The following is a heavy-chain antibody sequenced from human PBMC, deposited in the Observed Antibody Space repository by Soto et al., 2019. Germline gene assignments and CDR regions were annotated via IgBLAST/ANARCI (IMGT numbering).Heavy chain of an antibody. V-gene: IGHV3-23*01. Sequence: PGGSLRLSCAASGFAFSNYARHWVRQATGKGLEWVSSISTSIDATYYADSVKGRFTISRDDSKNTLYLQMNSLRAEDSAVYYCAKDRTVAARHFDYWGQGTQVTVSS. CDR1: GFAFSNYA. J-gene: IGHJ4*02. CDR3: AKDRTVAARHFDY. D-gene: IGHD6-6*01. CDR2: ISTSIDAT.